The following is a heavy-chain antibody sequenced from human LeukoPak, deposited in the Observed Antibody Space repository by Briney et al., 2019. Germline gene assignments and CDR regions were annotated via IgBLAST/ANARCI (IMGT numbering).Heavy chain of an antibody. V-gene: IGHV4-39*01. D-gene: IGHD5-18*01. CDR1: GGSFSSYY. CDR2: IYYSGST. J-gene: IGHJ4*02. Sequence: SETLSLTCAVYGGSFSSYYWGWIRQPPGKGLEWIGSIYYSGSTYYNPSLKSRVTISVDTSKNQFSLKLSSVTAADTAVYYCARHGIQQFDYFDYWGQGTLVTVSS. CDR3: ARHGIQQFDYFDY.